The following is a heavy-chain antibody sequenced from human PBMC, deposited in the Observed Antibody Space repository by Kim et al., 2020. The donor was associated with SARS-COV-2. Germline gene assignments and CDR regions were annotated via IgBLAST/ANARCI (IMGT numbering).Heavy chain of an antibody. CDR1: GGSISSSSYY. CDR2: IYYSGST. D-gene: IGHD6-13*01. V-gene: IGHV4-39*07. CDR3: ARVPNTYSYSSSWYPTVYYFDY. J-gene: IGHJ4*02. Sequence: SETLSLTCTVSGGSISSSSYYWGWIRQPPGKGLEWIGSIYYSGSTYYNPSLKSRVTISVDTSKNQFSLKLSSVTAVDTAVYYCARVPNTYSYSSSWYPTVYYFDYWGQGTLVTVSS.